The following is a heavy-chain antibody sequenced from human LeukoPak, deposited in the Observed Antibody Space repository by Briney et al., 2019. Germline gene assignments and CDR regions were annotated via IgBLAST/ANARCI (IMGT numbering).Heavy chain of an antibody. CDR2: IYTSGST. D-gene: IGHD4-17*01. CDR3: ARVPTVTTRDFDY. Sequence: SETLSLTCTVSGDSISSGSYYWSWIRQPAGKGLEWIGRIYTSGSTNYNPSLKSRVTISVDTSKNQFSLKLSSVTAADTAVYYCARVPTVTTRDFDYWGQGTLVTVSS. J-gene: IGHJ4*02. V-gene: IGHV4-61*02. CDR1: GDSISSGSYY.